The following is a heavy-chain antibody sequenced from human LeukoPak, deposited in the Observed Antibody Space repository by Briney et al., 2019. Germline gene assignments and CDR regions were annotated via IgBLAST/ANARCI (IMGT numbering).Heavy chain of an antibody. CDR2: IYYSGST. V-gene: IGHV4-30-4*02. D-gene: IGHD3-22*01. J-gene: IGHJ3*02. CDR1: GGSISSDDYY. CDR3: ARTDYYDSSGGAFDI. Sequence: SETLSLTCTVSGGSISSDDYYWSWIRQPPGKGLEWIGYIYYSGSTYYNPSLKSRVTISVDTSKNQFSLKLSSVTAADTAVYYCARTDYYDSSGGAFDIWGQGTMVTVSS.